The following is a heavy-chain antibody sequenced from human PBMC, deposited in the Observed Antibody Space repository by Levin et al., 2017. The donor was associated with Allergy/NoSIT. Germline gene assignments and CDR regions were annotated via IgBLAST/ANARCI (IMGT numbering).Heavy chain of an antibody. Sequence: SQTLSLTCAISGDSVSSNTAAWIWIRQSPSRGLEWLGRTYYRSRWYYDYAVSLKSRITITPDTSKNQFSLQLSSVTPEDTAVYFCARGGVAVAGSPSRFDYWYFDLWGRGTLVTVSA. CDR1: GDSVSSNTAA. V-gene: IGHV6-1*01. D-gene: IGHD6-19*01. CDR3: ARGGVAVAGSPSRFDYWYFDL. J-gene: IGHJ2*01. CDR2: TYYRSRWYY.